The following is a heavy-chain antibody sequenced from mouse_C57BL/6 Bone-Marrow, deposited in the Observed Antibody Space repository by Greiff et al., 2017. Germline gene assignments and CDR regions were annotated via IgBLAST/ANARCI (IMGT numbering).Heavy chain of an antibody. J-gene: IGHJ1*03. CDR2: IDPSDSET. Sequence: QVQLQQPGAELVRPGSSVKLSCKASGYTFTSYWMHWVKQRPIQGLEWIGNIDPSDSETHYNQKFKDKATLTVEKSSSTAYMQLSSLTSEDSSVYYCASRYFDVWGTGTTVTVSS. V-gene: IGHV1-52*01. CDR1: GYTFTSYW. CDR3: ASRYFDV.